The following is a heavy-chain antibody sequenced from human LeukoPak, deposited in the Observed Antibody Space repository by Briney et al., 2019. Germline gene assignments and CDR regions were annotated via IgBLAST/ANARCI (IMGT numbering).Heavy chain of an antibody. CDR2: ISAYNGNT. V-gene: IGHV1-18*04. CDR3: ARNGGYDILTGYDFDY. D-gene: IGHD3-9*01. Sequence: ASVKVSCKASGYTFTSYGISWVRQAPGEGLEWMGWISAYNGNTNYAQKLQGRVTMTTDKSTSTAYMELRSLRSDDTAVYYCARNGGYDILTGYDFDYWGQGTLVTVSS. J-gene: IGHJ4*02. CDR1: GYTFTSYG.